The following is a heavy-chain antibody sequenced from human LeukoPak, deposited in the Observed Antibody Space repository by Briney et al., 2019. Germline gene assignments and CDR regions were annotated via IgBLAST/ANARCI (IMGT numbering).Heavy chain of an antibody. CDR2: IYSGGST. CDR1: GFTVSSNY. CDR3: AADGVTGTTLGDAFDI. V-gene: IGHV3-53*01. J-gene: IGHJ3*02. Sequence: GGSLRLSCAASGFTVSSNYMSWVRKAPGKGLEWFSVIYSGGSTYYADSVKGRFTISRDNSKNTLYLQMNSLRAEDTAVYYCAADGVTGTTLGDAFDIWGQGTMVTVSS. D-gene: IGHD1-20*01.